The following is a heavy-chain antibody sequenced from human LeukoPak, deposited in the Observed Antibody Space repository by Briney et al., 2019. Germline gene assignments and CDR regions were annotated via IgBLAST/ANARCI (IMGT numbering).Heavy chain of an antibody. D-gene: IGHD3-10*01. V-gene: IGHV3-7*05. CDR2: IKHDGSEN. Sequence: GRSLKLSCAASGFTFSSYGMHWVRQAPGKGLEWVANIKHDGSENHYVDSVKGRFTISRDNAKNSLYLQMDSLRAEDTAVYYCARYADGSKSFYRTFDYWGQGTLVTVSS. CDR3: ARYADGSKSFYRTFDY. CDR1: GFTFSSYG. J-gene: IGHJ4*02.